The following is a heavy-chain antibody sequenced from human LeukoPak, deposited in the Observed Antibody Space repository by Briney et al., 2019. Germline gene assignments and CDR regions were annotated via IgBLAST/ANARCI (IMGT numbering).Heavy chain of an antibody. J-gene: IGHJ4*02. CDR2: IYPGDSDT. V-gene: IGHV5-51*01. D-gene: IGHD1-26*01. Sequence: GESLKISCKGSGHSFTSYWIGWVRQMPGKGLEWMGIIYPGDSDTRYSPSFQGQVTISADKSISTAYLQWSSLKASDTAMYYCARLSGDSGSYYGDGYFDYWGQGTLVTVSS. CDR1: GHSFTSYW. CDR3: ARLSGDSGSYYGDGYFDY.